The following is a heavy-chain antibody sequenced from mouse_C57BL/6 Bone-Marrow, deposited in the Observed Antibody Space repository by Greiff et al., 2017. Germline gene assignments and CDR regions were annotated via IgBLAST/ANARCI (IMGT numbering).Heavy chain of an antibody. CDR2: IWRGGST. Sequence: VQLQQSGPGLVQPSQSLSITCTVSGFSLTRYGVHWVRQSPGKGLEWLGVIWRGGSTDYNAAFMSRLSITKDNSKSQVFFKLNSLRADDTAIYYWAKRYGSSLLAMDYWGQGTSVTVSS. CDR1: GFSLTRYG. CDR3: AKRYGSSLLAMDY. V-gene: IGHV2-5*01. D-gene: IGHD1-1*01. J-gene: IGHJ4*01.